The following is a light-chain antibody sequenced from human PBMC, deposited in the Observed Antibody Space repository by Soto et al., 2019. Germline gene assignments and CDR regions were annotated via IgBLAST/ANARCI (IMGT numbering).Light chain of an antibody. CDR2: DAS. CDR3: QQRSNWPLS. J-gene: IGKJ4*01. Sequence: EIVLTQSPATLSLSPGERATLSCRASQSVSSYLAWYQQKPGQAPRLPIYDASNRATGIPARFSGSGSGTDFPLTISSLEPEDFAGYYCQQRSNWPLSFGGGTMVEIK. CDR1: QSVSSY. V-gene: IGKV3-11*01.